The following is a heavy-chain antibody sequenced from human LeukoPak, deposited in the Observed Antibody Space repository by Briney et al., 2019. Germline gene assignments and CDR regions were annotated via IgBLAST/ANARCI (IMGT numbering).Heavy chain of an antibody. J-gene: IGHJ4*02. CDR1: AFTFSNAW. V-gene: IGHV3-15*01. CDR3: TTEERVSSGYCSGGSCYIDY. D-gene: IGHD2-15*01. CDR2: IKSETDGGTT. Sequence: GGSLRLSCAASAFTFSNAWMNWVRQAPGKGLEWVGRIKSETDGGTTDYAAPVKGRFTISRDDSKNTLYLQMNSLKTEDTAVYYCTTEERVSSGYCSGGSCYIDYWGQGTLVTVSS.